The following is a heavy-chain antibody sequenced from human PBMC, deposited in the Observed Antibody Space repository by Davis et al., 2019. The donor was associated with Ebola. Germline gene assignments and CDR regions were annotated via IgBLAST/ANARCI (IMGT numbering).Heavy chain of an antibody. CDR2: IKQDGSEK. CDR3: ATGLPAARVYYYGMDV. Sequence: GESLKISCAASGFSFSSYWMSWVRQAPGKGLEWVASIKQDGSEKYYVDSVKGRFTISRDNAKNSLYLQMNSLRAEDTAVYYCATGLPAARVYYYGMDVWGQGTTVTVSS. J-gene: IGHJ6*02. V-gene: IGHV3-7*01. CDR1: GFSFSSYW. D-gene: IGHD2-2*01.